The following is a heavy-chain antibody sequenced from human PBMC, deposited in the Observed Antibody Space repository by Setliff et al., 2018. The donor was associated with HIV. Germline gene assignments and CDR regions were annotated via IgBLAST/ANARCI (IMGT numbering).Heavy chain of an antibody. CDR2: IKHNSDGGTT. CDR1: GIIFTDAW. J-gene: IGHJ4*02. Sequence: GGSLRLSCTTSGIIFTDAWMNWVRRAPGKGLEWVGLIKHNSDGGTTDFAAPVKGRFTISRDDSKNTVYLQTNSLKIDDTGLYYCATGPLDYWGQGTLVTVSS. V-gene: IGHV3-15*07. CDR3: ATGPLDY.